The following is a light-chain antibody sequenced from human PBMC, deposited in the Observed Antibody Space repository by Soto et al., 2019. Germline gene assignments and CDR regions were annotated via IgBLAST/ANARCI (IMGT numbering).Light chain of an antibody. CDR2: SNN. V-gene: IGLV1-44*01. CDR3: AAWDDSLNAYV. CDR1: NSNIGSNT. Sequence: QSVLTQPPSASGTPGQRVTISCSGSNSNIGSNTVNWYQQLPGTAPKLLIYSNNQWPSGVPDRISGSKSGTSASLAISGLQSEDEADYYCAAWDDSLNAYVFGTGTKLTVI. J-gene: IGLJ1*01.